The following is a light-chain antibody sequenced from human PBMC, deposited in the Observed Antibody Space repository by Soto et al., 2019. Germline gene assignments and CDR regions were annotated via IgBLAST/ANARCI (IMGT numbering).Light chain of an antibody. CDR3: LQYGNAPYG. J-gene: IGKJ2*03. Sequence: EIVLMQSTSTLSLSPGERATLSCRASQSVSSTFLSWYQQKRGQAPRLLIFDASSRATGIPDRFSGSGSGRFFRVTSSKLEREDCAVYFGLQYGNAPYGFGLGTKLGI. CDR1: QSVSSTF. CDR2: DAS. V-gene: IGKV3-20*01.